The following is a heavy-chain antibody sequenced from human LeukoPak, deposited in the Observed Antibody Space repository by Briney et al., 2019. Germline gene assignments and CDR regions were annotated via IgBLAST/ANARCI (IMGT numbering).Heavy chain of an antibody. CDR3: WHSGYESGFDY. CDR2: INHTGST. J-gene: IGHJ4*02. CDR1: GGSLSGAY. Sequence: SETLSLTCTVQGGSLSGAYWTWIRQPPGKGLEWIGEINHTGSTNYNPSFKSRVTMSADTPKNQVSLNLTSVTAADTAVYYCWHSGYESGFDYWGQGTLVTVSS. V-gene: IGHV4-34*03. D-gene: IGHD5-12*01.